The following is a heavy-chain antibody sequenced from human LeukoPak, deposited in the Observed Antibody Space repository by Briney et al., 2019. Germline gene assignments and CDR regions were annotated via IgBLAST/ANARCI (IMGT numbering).Heavy chain of an antibody. J-gene: IGHJ5*02. Sequence: GGSLRLSCAASGFTVSSNYMSWVRQAPGKGLEWVATIYRDGSVKHFVDSVKGRFIISRDNVENSLSLQMDSLRVEDTAMYYCARLLGDSTIYDLWGQGTRVTVSS. V-gene: IGHV3-7*01. D-gene: IGHD3-16*01. CDR3: ARLLGDSTIYDL. CDR1: GFTVSSNY. CDR2: IYRDGSVK.